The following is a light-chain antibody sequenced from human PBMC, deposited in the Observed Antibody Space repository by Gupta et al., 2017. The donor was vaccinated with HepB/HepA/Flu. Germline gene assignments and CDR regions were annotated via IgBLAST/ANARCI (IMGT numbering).Light chain of an antibody. CDR1: SSNIGNDN. J-gene: IGLJ1*01. Sequence: QSVLTQPPSASGNPGQKVTISFSGSSSNIGNDNVYWYQQLPGTAPKLLIYNDNQRPSGVPDRFSGSKSGASASLAISGLRSEDEADYYCVGWDNSLSAYVFGVGTRVTVL. V-gene: IGLV1-47*02. CDR3: VGWDNSLSAYV. CDR2: NDN.